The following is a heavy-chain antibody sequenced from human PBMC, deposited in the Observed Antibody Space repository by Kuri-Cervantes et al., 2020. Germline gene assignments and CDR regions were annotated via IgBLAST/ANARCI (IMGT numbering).Heavy chain of an antibody. D-gene: IGHD3-16*02. CDR3: APILGELSWYFDY. J-gene: IGHJ4*02. CDR2: IWYDGSNK. V-gene: IGHV3-33*01. CDR1: GFTFSSYG. Sequence: GGSLRLSCAASGFTFSSYGMHWVRQAPGKGLEWVAVIWYDGSNKYYADSVKGRFTISRDNSKNTLYLQMNSLRAEDTAVYYCAPILGELSWYFDYWGQGTLVTVSS.